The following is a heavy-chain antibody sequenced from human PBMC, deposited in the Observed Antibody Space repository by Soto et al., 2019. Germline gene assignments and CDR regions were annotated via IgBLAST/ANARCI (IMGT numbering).Heavy chain of an antibody. CDR3: ARHGSY. J-gene: IGHJ4*02. CDR1: GVSISNTSYY. V-gene: IGHV4-39*01. CDR2: IYFSGST. Sequence: QLQLQESGPGLVKPSETLSLTSSVSGVSISNTSYYWGWIRQPPGKGLEWVGTIYFSGSTFYNPSLKSRVTISIDTSKNHFSLRLSSLTAAHTAVYYCARHGSYWGQGTLVTVSS.